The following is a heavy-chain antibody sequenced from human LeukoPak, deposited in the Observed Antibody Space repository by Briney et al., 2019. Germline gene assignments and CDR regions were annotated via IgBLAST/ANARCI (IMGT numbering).Heavy chain of an antibody. J-gene: IGHJ3*02. CDR3: AGDTGGSTPGAFDI. CDR2: IYTSGST. Sequence: SETLSLTCTVYGGSISSGSYYWSWIRQPAGKGLEWIGRIYTSGSTNYNLSLKSRVTMSVDTSKNQFSWERSSVTAADTAVDHCAGDTGGSTPGAFDIWLQGT. V-gene: IGHV4-61*02. CDR1: GGSISSGSYY. D-gene: IGHD2-8*02.